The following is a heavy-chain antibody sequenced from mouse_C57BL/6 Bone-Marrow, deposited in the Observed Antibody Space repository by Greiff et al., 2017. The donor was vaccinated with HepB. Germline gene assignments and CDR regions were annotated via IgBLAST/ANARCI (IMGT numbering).Heavy chain of an antibody. D-gene: IGHD2-4*01. J-gene: IGHJ3*01. Sequence: VQLKESEGGLVQPGSSMKLSCTASGFTFSDYYMAWVRQVPEKGLEWVANINYDGSSTYYLDSLKSRFIISRDNAKNILYLQMSSLKSEDTATYYCARVGNYDAFAYWGQGTLVTVSA. CDR3: ARVGNYDAFAY. V-gene: IGHV5-16*01. CDR2: INYDGSST. CDR1: GFTFSDYY.